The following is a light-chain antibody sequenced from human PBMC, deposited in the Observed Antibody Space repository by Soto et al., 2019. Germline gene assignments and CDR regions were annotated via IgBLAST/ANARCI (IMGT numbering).Light chain of an antibody. CDR1: QSISSW. Sequence: DIQMTQSPSTLSASVGDRVTITCRASQSISSWLAWYQQKPGKAPKLLIYHVSSLQSGVPSRFSGSGSGTEFTLTISSLQPDDFATYYCQQCNSYSPAFGQGTKVEIK. CDR3: QQCNSYSPA. CDR2: HVS. V-gene: IGKV1-5*01. J-gene: IGKJ1*01.